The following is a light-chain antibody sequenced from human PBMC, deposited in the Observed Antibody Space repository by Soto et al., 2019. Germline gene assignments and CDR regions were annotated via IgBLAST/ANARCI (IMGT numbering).Light chain of an antibody. V-gene: IGLV2-23*01. J-gene: IGLJ3*02. Sequence: QSALTQPASVSGSPGQSITISCTGTRSDVGSYNLVSWYQQHPGKAPKFMIYEGSKRPSGVSNRFSGSKSGNTASLTISGLQAEDEADYYCCSYAGSSTLVFGGGTKLTVL. CDR2: EGS. CDR1: RSDVGSYNL. CDR3: CSYAGSSTLV.